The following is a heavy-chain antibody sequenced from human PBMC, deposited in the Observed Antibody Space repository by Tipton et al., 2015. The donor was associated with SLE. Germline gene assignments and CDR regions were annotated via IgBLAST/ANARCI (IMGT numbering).Heavy chain of an antibody. J-gene: IGHJ6*04. V-gene: IGHV4-59*01. CDR1: GGSISSYY. D-gene: IGHD3-10*01. CDR2: ASYSGRP. CDR3: ALRFRSEPHVYYCARADGSYFFYFLVV. Sequence: TLSLTCTVSGGSISSYYWGWIRQPPGKGLEWIGDASYSGRPNFNPSLKSRVTVSVGTSKNQVYLRLSSVTAAPTGPRGPALRFRSEPHVYYCARADGSYFFYFLVVWVNGTTVTVSS.